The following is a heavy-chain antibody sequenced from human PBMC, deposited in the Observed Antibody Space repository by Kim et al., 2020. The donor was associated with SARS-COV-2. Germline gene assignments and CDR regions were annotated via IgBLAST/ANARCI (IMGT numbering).Heavy chain of an antibody. Sequence: GGSLRLSCAASGFTFSSYDMHWVRQATGKGLEWVSAIGTAGDTYYPGSVKGRFTISRENAKNSLYLQMNSLRAGDTAVYYCARAGPSRGLENYYGMDVWGQGTTVTVSS. CDR2: IGTAGDT. V-gene: IGHV3-13*04. CDR1: GFTFSSYD. D-gene: IGHD1-1*01. J-gene: IGHJ6*02. CDR3: ARAGPSRGLENYYGMDV.